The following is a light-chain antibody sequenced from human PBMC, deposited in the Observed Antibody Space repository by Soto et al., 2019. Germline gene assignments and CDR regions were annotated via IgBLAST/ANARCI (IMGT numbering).Light chain of an antibody. Sequence: EIVMTQSPATLSVSPGERATLSGRASQSVSSNLAWYQQKPGQAPRLLIYGASTRATGIPASSSGSGPGTDSTLTISSLHPEDFPVYSCHQYAGPPQTFGQGTKVDI. CDR3: HQYAGPPQT. J-gene: IGKJ1*01. CDR2: GAS. V-gene: IGKV3-15*01. CDR1: QSVSSN.